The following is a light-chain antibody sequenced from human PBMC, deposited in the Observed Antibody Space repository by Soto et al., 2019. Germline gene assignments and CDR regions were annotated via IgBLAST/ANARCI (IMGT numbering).Light chain of an antibody. CDR3: QSYDNNNVI. CDR1: SGSLASNY. J-gene: IGLJ2*01. Sequence: NFMLTQPHSVSESPGKTVTISCTGRSGSLASNYVQWYQQRPGSAPTIVIYEDTQRPSGVPDRFSGSIDGSSNSASLTISGLKTEDEADYYCQSYDNNNVIFGGGTKLTVL. CDR2: EDT. V-gene: IGLV6-57*02.